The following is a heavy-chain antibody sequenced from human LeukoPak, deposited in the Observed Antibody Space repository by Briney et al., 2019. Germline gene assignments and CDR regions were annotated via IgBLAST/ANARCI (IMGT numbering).Heavy chain of an antibody. CDR1: GGSISSGSYY. CDR2: IYASGST. D-gene: IGHD6-6*01. Sequence: SQTLSLTCTVSGGSISSGSYYWSRIRQPAGKGLEWIGRIYASGSTNYNPSLKSRVTISVDTSKNQFSLKLSSVTAADTAVYYCASSSDTNFDYWGQGTLVTVSS. J-gene: IGHJ4*02. V-gene: IGHV4-61*02. CDR3: ASSSDTNFDY.